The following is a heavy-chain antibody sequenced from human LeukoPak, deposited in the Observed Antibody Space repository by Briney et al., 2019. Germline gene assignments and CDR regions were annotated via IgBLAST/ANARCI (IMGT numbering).Heavy chain of an antibody. V-gene: IGHV3-30*18. D-gene: IGHD1-26*01. CDR1: GFTFSSYG. CDR3: ANGSYLDY. Sequence: GGSLRLSCAASGFTFSSYGMHWVRQAPGKGLEWVAVISYDGSNKYYADSVKGRFTISRDNSKNTLYLQVNSLRAEDTAVYYCANGSYLDYWGQGTLVTVSS. J-gene: IGHJ4*02. CDR2: ISYDGSNK.